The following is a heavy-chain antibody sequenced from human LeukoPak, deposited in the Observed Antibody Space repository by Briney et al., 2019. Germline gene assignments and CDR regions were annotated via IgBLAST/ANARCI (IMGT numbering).Heavy chain of an antibody. Sequence: GGSLRLSCAASGFTFSDYYMSWIRQAPGKGLEWVSYISSSGSTIYYADSVKGRFTISRDNAKNSLYLQMNSLRAEDTAVYYCARTFLAYCGGDCYSDYWGQGTLVTVSS. CDR2: ISSSGSTI. D-gene: IGHD2-21*02. CDR3: ARTFLAYCGGDCYSDY. V-gene: IGHV3-11*01. J-gene: IGHJ4*02. CDR1: GFTFSDYY.